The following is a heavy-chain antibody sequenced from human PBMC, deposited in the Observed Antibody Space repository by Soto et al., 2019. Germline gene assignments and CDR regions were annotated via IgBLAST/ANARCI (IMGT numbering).Heavy chain of an antibody. J-gene: IGHJ4*02. D-gene: IGHD6-13*01. CDR2: FDPEDGET. Sequence: GASVKVSCKVSGYTLTELSMHWVRQAPGKGLEWMGGFDPEDGETIYAQKFQGRVTMTEDTSTDTAYMELSSLRSEDTAVYYCATGGDPVVGGSSWYSMDYWGQGTLVTVSS. V-gene: IGHV1-24*01. CDR3: ATGGDPVVGGSSWYSMDY. CDR1: GYTLTELS.